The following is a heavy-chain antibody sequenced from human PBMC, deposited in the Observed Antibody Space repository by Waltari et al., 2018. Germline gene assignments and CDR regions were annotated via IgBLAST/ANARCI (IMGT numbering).Heavy chain of an antibody. V-gene: IGHV3-7*01. CDR3: ARDVPNGYFDY. CDR1: GSTFKNHG. Sequence: EVHLVQSGGGWIQPGGSLGLSCGVLGSTFKNHGMTWVRQAPGKGLEWVANINQDGRDKNYVDSVEGRFTISRDNAQNSVYLKMNSLRAEDTAVYYCARDVPNGYFDYWGSGTLVTVSS. D-gene: IGHD1-1*01. CDR2: INQDGRDK. J-gene: IGHJ4*02.